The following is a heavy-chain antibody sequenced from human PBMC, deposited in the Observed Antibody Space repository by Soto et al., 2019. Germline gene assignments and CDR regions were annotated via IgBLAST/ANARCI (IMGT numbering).Heavy chain of an antibody. J-gene: IGHJ4*02. V-gene: IGHV1-69*01. D-gene: IGHD5-12*01. CDR3: AKAVARRGCFGY. Sequence: QVQLVQSGAEVKKPGSSVKVSCKASGGTFSSYAISWVRQAPGQGLEWMGGIIPIFGTANYAQKFQGRVTITAAESTSTAYMELSSLRSEDTAVYDCAKAVARRGCFGYWGQGTLVTVSS. CDR1: GGTFSSYA. CDR2: IIPIFGTA.